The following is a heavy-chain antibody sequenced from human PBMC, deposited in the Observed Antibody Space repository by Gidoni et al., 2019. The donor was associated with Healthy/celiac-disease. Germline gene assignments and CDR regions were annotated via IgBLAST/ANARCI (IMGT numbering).Heavy chain of an antibody. D-gene: IGHD3-3*01. Sequence: EVQLVESGGGLVQPGGSLRLSCAASGFTFSRYWMSWVRQAPGKGLEWVANIKQDGSEKYYVDSVKVRFTISRDNAKNSLYLQMNSLRAEDTAVYYCARDLLNYDFWSGTKYYYYYYGMDVWGQGTTVTVSS. CDR1: GFTFSRYW. CDR3: ARDLLNYDFWSGTKYYYYYYGMDV. CDR2: IKQDGSEK. V-gene: IGHV3-7*03. J-gene: IGHJ6*02.